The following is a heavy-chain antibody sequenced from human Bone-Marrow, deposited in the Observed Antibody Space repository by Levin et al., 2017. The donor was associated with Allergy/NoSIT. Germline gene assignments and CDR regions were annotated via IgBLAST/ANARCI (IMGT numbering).Heavy chain of an antibody. CDR3: ARDASAIAVAGGNI. D-gene: IGHD6-19*01. CDR2: IYSSGTT. Sequence: GESLKISCAASGFTVSNHYMSWVRQAPGKGLEWVSLIYSSGTTNYADSVKGRFTIFRDKSKNTLYLQMNSLRVEDTAVYYCARDASAIAVAGGNIWGQGTMVTVSS. J-gene: IGHJ3*02. V-gene: IGHV3-53*01. CDR1: GFTVSNHY.